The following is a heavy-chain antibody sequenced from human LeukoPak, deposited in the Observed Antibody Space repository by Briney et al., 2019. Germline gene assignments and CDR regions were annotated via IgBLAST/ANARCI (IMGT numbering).Heavy chain of an antibody. V-gene: IGHV3-7*01. CDR1: GFRFNTFW. CDR2: IKQDGSEK. D-gene: IGHD1-26*01. CDR3: ARMRDSGSYWSSNYYYYMDV. Sequence: PGGSLRLSCAASGFRFNTFWMSWVRQAPGKGLEWVANIKQDGSEKYYVDSVKGRFTISRDNAKNSLYLQMNSLRAEDTAVYYCARMRDSGSYWSSNYYYYMDVWGKGTTVTVSS. J-gene: IGHJ6*03.